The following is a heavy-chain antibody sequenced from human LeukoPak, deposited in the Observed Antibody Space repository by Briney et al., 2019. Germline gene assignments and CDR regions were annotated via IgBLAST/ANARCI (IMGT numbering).Heavy chain of an antibody. CDR1: GVTGEGVD. CDR2: INWNGGDT. V-gene: IGHV3-20*04. J-gene: IGHJ3*02. Sequence: SLRGSWGESGVTGEGVDMGWLRHAPGKGLEWLSGINWNGGDTIYADSVRGRFTISRGNAKNSLYLQMNSLRAEDTALYYCASRRSGAINAFDMWGQGTMVTVSS. D-gene: IGHD3-10*01. CDR3: ASRRSGAINAFDM.